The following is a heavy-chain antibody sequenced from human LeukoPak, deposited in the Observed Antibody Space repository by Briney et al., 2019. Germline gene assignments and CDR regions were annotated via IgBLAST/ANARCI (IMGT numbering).Heavy chain of an antibody. CDR3: ARRNYYDSGSYYNGYYYSYYLDV. V-gene: IGHV3-30*02. J-gene: IGHJ6*03. CDR2: IRYDGSNT. D-gene: IGHD3-10*01. CDR1: GFTFSSYG. Sequence: GGSLRLSCAASGFTFSSYGMHWGRQAPRKGLEGVAFIRYDGSNTYYADSVKGRFTISRDNSKNTLYLQMNTLTAEDTAVYYCARRNYYDSGSYYNGYYYSYYLDVWGKGTTVTVSS.